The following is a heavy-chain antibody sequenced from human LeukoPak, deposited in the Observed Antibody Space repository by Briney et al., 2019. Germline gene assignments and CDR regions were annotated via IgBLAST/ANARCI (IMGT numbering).Heavy chain of an antibody. Sequence: GESLKISCKGSGYSFTSYWIGAVRQMPGKGLEKMGIIYPGDSDTRYSPSFQGEVTISADKSISTAYLQWSSLKASDTAMYYCARQRTRYCSSTSCSHYYYMDVWGKGTTVTVSS. CDR1: GYSFTSYW. V-gene: IGHV5-51*01. D-gene: IGHD2-2*01. J-gene: IGHJ6*03. CDR3: ARQRTRYCSSTSCSHYYYMDV. CDR2: IYPGDSDT.